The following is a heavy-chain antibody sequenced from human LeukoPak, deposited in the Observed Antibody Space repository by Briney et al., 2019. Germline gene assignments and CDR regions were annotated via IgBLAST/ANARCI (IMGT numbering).Heavy chain of an antibody. CDR2: IYYSGST. D-gene: IGHD6-6*01. V-gene: IGHV4-39*01. CDR1: GGSISSSSYY. CDR3: AAGYSSSLGNYFDY. J-gene: IGHJ4*02. Sequence: SETLSLTCTVSGGSISSSSYYWGWIRQPPGKGLEWIGSIYYSGSTYYNPSLKSRVTISVDTSKNQFSLKLSSVTAADTAVYYCAAGYSSSLGNYFDYWGQGTLVTVSS.